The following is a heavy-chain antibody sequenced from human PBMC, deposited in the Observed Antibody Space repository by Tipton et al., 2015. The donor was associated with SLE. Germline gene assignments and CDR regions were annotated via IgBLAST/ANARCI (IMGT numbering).Heavy chain of an antibody. V-gene: IGHV1-46*01. D-gene: IGHD3-10*01. CDR1: GYTFTSYY. CDR2: INPSGGST. CDR3: ARAHEGIPMVPALGY. J-gene: IGHJ4*02. Sequence: QLVQSGAEVKKPGASVKVSCKASGYTFTSYYMHWVRQAPGQGLEWMGIINPSGGSTSYAQKFQGRVTMTRDTSTSTVYMELSSLRSEDTAVYYCARAHEGIPMVPALGYWGQGTLVTVSS.